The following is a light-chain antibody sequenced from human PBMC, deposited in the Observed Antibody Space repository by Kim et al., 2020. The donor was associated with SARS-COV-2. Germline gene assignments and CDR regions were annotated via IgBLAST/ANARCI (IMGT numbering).Light chain of an antibody. CDR1: QSVSSN. V-gene: IGKV3-15*01. Sequence: STGERATPACRASQSVSSNLAWYQQQPGQAPRLLIYGASTRATGIPARFSGSGSGTELTLTISSLQSEDFAVYYCQQYNNWPILAFGQGTKVDIK. CDR2: GAS. J-gene: IGKJ1*01. CDR3: QQYNNWPILA.